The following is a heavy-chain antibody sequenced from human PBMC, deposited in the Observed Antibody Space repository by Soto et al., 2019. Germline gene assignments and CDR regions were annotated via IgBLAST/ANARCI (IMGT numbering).Heavy chain of an antibody. J-gene: IGHJ4*02. V-gene: IGHV1-18*01. Sequence: ASVKVSCKASGYTFTSYGISWVRQAPGQGLEWMGWISAYNGNTNYAQKLQGRVTMTTDTSTSTAYMELRSLRSDDTAVYYCARELSDYVWGSYRYPFDYWGQGTLVTVSS. CDR1: GYTFTSYG. CDR2: ISAYNGNT. D-gene: IGHD3-16*02. CDR3: ARELSDYVWGSYRYPFDY.